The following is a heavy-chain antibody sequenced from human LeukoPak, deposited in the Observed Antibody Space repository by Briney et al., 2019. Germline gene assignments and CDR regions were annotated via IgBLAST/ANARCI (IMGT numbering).Heavy chain of an antibody. D-gene: IGHD1-26*01. V-gene: IGHV1-2*06. CDR1: GYTFTGYY. J-gene: IGHJ4*02. CDR2: INPNSGGT. Sequence: EASVKVSCKASGYTFTGYYMHLVRQAPGQGLEWMGRINPNSGGTNYAQKFQGRVTMTRDTSISTAYMELSRLRSDDTAVYYCAREQWELLWDYWGQGTLVTVSS. CDR3: AREQWELLWDY.